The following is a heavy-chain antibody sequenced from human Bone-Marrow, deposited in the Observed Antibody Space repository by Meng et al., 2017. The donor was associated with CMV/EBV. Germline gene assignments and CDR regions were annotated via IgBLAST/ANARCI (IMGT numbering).Heavy chain of an antibody. CDR2: ISSSSTI. D-gene: IGHD3-10*01. Sequence: GGSLRLSCAASGFTFSDYYMNWVRQAPGKGLEWVSSISSSSTIYYADSVKGRFTISRDNAKNSLYLQMNSLRAEDTAVYYCQFFGDLSSFDYWGRGTLVTVSS. J-gene: IGHJ4*02. CDR3: QFFGDLSSFDY. CDR1: GFTFSDYY. V-gene: IGHV3-69-1*01.